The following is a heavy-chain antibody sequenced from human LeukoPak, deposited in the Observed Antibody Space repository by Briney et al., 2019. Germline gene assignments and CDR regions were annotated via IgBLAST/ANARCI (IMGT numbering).Heavy chain of an antibody. V-gene: IGHV4-38-2*02. Sequence: PSETLSLTCTVSGYSISSGYLWGWIRQPPGKGLDWIGRIDWRWSSYYSPSLKSRVIISVDTSRSQFSLKMTSVTAADTAVYYCARLPHNCSGDRCYSRWFDPWGQGTLVIVSS. D-gene: IGHD2-15*01. J-gene: IGHJ5*02. CDR3: ARLPHNCSGDRCYSRWFDP. CDR1: GYSISSGYL. CDR2: IDWRWSS.